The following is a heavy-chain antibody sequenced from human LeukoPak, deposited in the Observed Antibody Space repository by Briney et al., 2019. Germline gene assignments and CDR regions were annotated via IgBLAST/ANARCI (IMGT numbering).Heavy chain of an antibody. J-gene: IGHJ4*02. Sequence: SETLSLTCAVYGGSFSGYYWCWIRQPPGKGLEWIGEINHSGSTNYNPSLKSRVTISVDTSKNQFSLKLSSVTAADTAVYYCARGGYGVNRYWGQGTLVTVSS. CDR3: ARGGYGVNRY. V-gene: IGHV4-34*01. D-gene: IGHD4-17*01. CDR1: GGSFSGYY. CDR2: INHSGST.